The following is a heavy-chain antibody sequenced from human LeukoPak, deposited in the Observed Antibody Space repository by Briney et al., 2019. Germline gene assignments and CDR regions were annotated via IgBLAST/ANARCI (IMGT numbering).Heavy chain of an antibody. D-gene: IGHD4-17*01. Sequence: GGSLRLSCAAPGFTFSSYAMSWVRQAPGKGLEWVSAISGSGGSTYYADSVKGRFTISRDNSKNTLYLQMNSLRAEDTAVYYCAKDIGYGDYGGFDYWGQGTLVTVSS. CDR2: ISGSGGST. CDR3: AKDIGYGDYGGFDY. V-gene: IGHV3-23*01. J-gene: IGHJ4*02. CDR1: GFTFSSYA.